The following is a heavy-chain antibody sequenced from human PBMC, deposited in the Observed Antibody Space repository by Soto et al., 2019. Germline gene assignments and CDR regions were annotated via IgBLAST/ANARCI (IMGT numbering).Heavy chain of an antibody. CDR1: GGSFSGYY. CDR2: INHSGST. CDR3: ARGLVAAAGKGGWFDP. Sequence: SETLSLTCAVYGGSFSGYYWSWIRQPPGKGLEWIGEINHSGSTNYNPSLKSRVTISVDTSKNQFSLKLSSVTAADTAVYYCARGLVAAAGKGGWFDPWGQGTTVTFSS. J-gene: IGHJ5*02. D-gene: IGHD6-13*01. V-gene: IGHV4-34*01.